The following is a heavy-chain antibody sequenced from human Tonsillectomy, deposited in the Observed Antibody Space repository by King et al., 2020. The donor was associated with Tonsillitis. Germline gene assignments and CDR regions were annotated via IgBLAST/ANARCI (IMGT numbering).Heavy chain of an antibody. D-gene: IGHD4-17*01. J-gene: IGHJ4*01. V-gene: IGHV3-21*01. Sequence: SNNKMNWVRQAPGKGLEWVSSISSSSYINYADSVKGRFTISRDNAKNSLYLQMNSLRVEDTALYFCARDKYGDYTFDYWGLGTLVTVSS. CDR2: ISSSSYI. CDR1: SNNK. CDR3: ARDKYGDYTFDY.